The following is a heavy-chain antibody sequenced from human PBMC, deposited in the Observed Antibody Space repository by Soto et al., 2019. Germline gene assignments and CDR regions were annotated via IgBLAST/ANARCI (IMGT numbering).Heavy chain of an antibody. CDR1: GGTFSSYA. Sequence: VASVKVSCKAPGGTFSSYAISWVRQAPGQGLEWMGGIIPIFGTANYAQKFQGRVTITADESTSTAYMELSSLRSEDTAVYYCARGYLNGGSCFGRYYCCYFGMDDWGQGTTVTVSS. D-gene: IGHD2-15*01. V-gene: IGHV1-69*13. CDR3: ARGYLNGGSCFGRYYCCYFGMDD. J-gene: IGHJ6*02. CDR2: IIPIFGTA.